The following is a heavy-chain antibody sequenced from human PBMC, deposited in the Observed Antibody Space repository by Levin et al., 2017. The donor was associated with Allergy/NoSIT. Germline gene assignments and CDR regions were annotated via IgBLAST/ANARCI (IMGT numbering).Heavy chain of an antibody. CDR3: AKGGYIVVVVASYKGDAFDI. CDR1: GFIFSTYA. J-gene: IGHJ3*02. V-gene: IGHV3-23*01. CDR2: ISGSGGST. D-gene: IGHD2-15*01. Sequence: PGGSLRLSCAASGFIFSTYAMSWVRQAPGKGLEWVSAISGSGGSTYYADSVKGRFTISRDNSKNTVYLQMNSLRAEDTAVYYCAKGGYIVVVVASYKGDAFDIWGQGTMVTVSS.